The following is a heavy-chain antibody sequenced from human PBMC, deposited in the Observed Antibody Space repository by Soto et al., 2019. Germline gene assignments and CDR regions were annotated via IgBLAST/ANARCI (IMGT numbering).Heavy chain of an antibody. V-gene: IGHV1-18*01. CDR1: GYIFVNYG. Sequence: QVQLVQSGDEVRKPGSSVKVSCKASGYIFVNYGIAWVRQAPGQGLEWMGWISAYSGNTHYASKAQGRLTMTTATSTSTAYVDRGSLTSDDTAVYYCAMVDNEVTPTPLDIWGQGTTVTVS. J-gene: IGHJ6*02. CDR2: ISAYSGNT. CDR3: AMVDNEVTPTPLDI. D-gene: IGHD2-2*03.